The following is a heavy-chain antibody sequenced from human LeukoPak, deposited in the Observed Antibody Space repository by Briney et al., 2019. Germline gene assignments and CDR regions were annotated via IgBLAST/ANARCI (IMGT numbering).Heavy chain of an antibody. D-gene: IGHD6-13*01. CDR2: IYYSGST. CDR1: GGSISSGGYY. V-gene: IGHV4-31*03. CDR3: ARGWQQLLPDH. J-gene: IGHJ4*02. Sequence: SETLSLTCTVSGGSISSGGYYWSWIRQHPGKGLEWIGYIYYSGSTYYNPSLKSRVTISVDTSKNQFSLKLSSVTAADTAVYYCARGWQQLLPDHWGQGTLVTVSS.